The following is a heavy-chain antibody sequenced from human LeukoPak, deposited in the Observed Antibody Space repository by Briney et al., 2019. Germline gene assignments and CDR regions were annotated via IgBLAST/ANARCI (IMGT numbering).Heavy chain of an antibody. D-gene: IGHD1-26*01. CDR2: IYYSGIT. CDR1: GGSISSNHYY. CDR3: ARGRWELRN. Sequence: SETLSLTCTVSGGSISSNHYYWAWIRQPPGKGLEWIGSIYYSGITDYNPSLKSRLTVSVDASKSQFSLKLTSVTAADTAVYHCARGRWELRNWGQGTLVTVSS. V-gene: IGHV4-39*01. J-gene: IGHJ4*02.